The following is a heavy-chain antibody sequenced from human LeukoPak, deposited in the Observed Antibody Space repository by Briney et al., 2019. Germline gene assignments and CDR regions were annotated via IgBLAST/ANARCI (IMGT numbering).Heavy chain of an antibody. J-gene: IGHJ4*02. V-gene: IGHV3-11*04. CDR3: ARDRGCTGGSCYGDY. D-gene: IGHD2-15*01. Sequence: GGSLRLSCAAFGFTFSDYYMTWIRQSPGKGLEWVSYITTSGNTINYADSVKGRFTISRDNARNSLYLQMDSLRAEDTAVYYCARDRGCTGGSCYGDYWGQGTLVTVSS. CDR2: ITTSGNTI. CDR1: GFTFSDYY.